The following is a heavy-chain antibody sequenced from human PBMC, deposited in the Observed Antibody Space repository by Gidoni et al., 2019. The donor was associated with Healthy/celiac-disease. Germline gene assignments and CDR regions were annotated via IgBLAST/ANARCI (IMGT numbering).Heavy chain of an antibody. V-gene: IGHV4-30-2*01. J-gene: IGHJ4*02. CDR2: IYHSGST. CDR3: ARGIKVLRFLELLPPYFDY. CDR1: GGSISTGGYS. D-gene: IGHD3-3*01. Sequence: QLQMQESGSGLVKPSRTLALTCADSGGSISTGGYSWSWIRQPPGKGLEWSGYIYHSGSTYYNPSLKCLVTISVDRSKNQFSLKLSSVTAADTAVYYCARGIKVLRFLELLPPYFDYWGQGTLVTVSS.